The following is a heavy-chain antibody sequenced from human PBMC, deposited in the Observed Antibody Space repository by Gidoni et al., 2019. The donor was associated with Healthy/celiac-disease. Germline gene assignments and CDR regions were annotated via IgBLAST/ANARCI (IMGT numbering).Heavy chain of an antibody. J-gene: IGHJ6*03. CDR1: GGSFSGYY. CDR2: INHSGST. Sequence: QVQLQQWGAGLLKPSETLSLTCAVYGGSFSGYYWSWILQPPGKGLEWIGEINHSGSTNYNPSLKSRVTISVDTSKNQFSLKLSSVTAADTAVYYCARGNPLYYDFWSGYYRHYYYMDVWGKGTTVTVSS. CDR3: ARGNPLYYDFWSGYYRHYYYMDV. V-gene: IGHV4-34*01. D-gene: IGHD3-3*01.